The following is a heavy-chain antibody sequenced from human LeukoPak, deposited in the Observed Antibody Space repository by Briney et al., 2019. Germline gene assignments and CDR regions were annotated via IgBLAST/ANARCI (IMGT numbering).Heavy chain of an antibody. CDR2: INSDGSST. V-gene: IGHV3-74*01. D-gene: IGHD5-24*01. Sequence: GGSLRLSCAASGFTFSSYWMHWVRQAPGKGLMWVSRINSDGSSTSYADSVKGRFSISRDNAKNTLYLQMNSLRAEDTAVYYCARDRDGYNSFDYWGQGTLVTVSP. J-gene: IGHJ4*02. CDR1: GFTFSSYW. CDR3: ARDRDGYNSFDY.